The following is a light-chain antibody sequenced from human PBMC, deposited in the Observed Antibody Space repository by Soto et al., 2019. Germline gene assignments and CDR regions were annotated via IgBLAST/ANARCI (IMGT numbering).Light chain of an antibody. Sequence: EIVLTQSPATLSLSPGERATLSCRASQSVSSYLAWYQQKPGQAPRLLIYDASNRATGIPARFSGSGSGTDFPPTISSLEPEDFAVYYGQQRSNWPRWTFGQGTKVEIK. CDR3: QQRSNWPRWT. V-gene: IGKV3-11*01. J-gene: IGKJ1*01. CDR2: DAS. CDR1: QSVSSY.